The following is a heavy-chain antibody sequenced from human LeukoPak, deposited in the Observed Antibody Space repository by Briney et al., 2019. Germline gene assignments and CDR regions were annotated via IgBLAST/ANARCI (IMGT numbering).Heavy chain of an antibody. Sequence: PSETLSLTCTVSGGSISSYYWSWIRQPAGKGLEWIGRIYTSGSTNYNPSLKSRVTMSVDTSKNQFSLKLSSVTAADTAVYYCARSPLEWLSNMGGFDYWGQGTLVTVSS. J-gene: IGHJ4*02. CDR3: ARSPLEWLSNMGGFDY. D-gene: IGHD3-3*01. CDR1: GGSISSYY. V-gene: IGHV4-4*07. CDR2: IYTSGST.